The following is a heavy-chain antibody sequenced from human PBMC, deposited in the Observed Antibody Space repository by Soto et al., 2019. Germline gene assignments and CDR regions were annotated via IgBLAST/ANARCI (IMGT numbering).Heavy chain of an antibody. CDR1: GGSFSGYY. D-gene: IGHD3-10*01. V-gene: IGHV4-34*01. CDR3: ARARNYYGSGSYNYYYMDV. Sequence: SETLSLTCAVYGGSFSGYYWSWIRQPPGKGLEWIGEINHSGSTNYNPSLKSRVTISVDTSKNQFSLKLSSVTAADTAVYYCARARNYYGSGSYNYYYMDVWGKGTTVTVSS. J-gene: IGHJ6*03. CDR2: INHSGST.